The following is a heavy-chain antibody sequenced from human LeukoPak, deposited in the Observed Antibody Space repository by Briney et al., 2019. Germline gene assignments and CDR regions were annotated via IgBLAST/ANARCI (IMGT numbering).Heavy chain of an antibody. V-gene: IGHV4-39*07. D-gene: IGHD3-10*01. CDR3: AREALGAPFGC. J-gene: IGHJ4*02. CDR1: GGSIGTSHYY. CDR2: IYYSGST. Sequence: KTSETLSLTCTVSGGSIGTSHYYWGWLRQPPGKGLEWIGSIYYSGSTYYNPSLKSRVTISVDTSKNQFSLKLSSVTAADTAVYYCAREALGAPFGCWGQGTLVTVSS.